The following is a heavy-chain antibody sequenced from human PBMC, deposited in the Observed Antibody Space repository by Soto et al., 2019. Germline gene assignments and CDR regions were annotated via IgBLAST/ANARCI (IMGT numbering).Heavy chain of an antibody. CDR1: GFTFSSYW. CDR3: AREIRARIAARRVHYFDY. CDR2: IKQDGSEK. J-gene: IGHJ4*02. Sequence: GGSLRLSCAASGFTFSSYWMSWVRQAPGKGLEWVANIKQDGSEKYYVDSVKGRFTISRDNAKNSLYLQMNSLRAEDTAVYYCAREIRARIAARRVHYFDYWGQGTLVTVSS. V-gene: IGHV3-7*01. D-gene: IGHD6-6*01.